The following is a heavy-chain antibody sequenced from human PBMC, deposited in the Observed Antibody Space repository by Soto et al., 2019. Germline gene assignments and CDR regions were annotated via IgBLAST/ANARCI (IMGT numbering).Heavy chain of an antibody. CDR2: ISGSSSNT. CDR1: GFTFSDYY. J-gene: IGHJ4*02. D-gene: IGHD3-16*01. Sequence: QVQLVESGGDLVKPGGSLRLSCAASGFTFSDYYVSWIRQVPGRGLEWVSYISGSSSNTNYADSVKGRFTISRDNSKNSVYLQMNSLRAEDTAVYYCARLLGGRVDYWGQGTLVTVSS. V-gene: IGHV3-11*05. CDR3: ARLLGGRVDY.